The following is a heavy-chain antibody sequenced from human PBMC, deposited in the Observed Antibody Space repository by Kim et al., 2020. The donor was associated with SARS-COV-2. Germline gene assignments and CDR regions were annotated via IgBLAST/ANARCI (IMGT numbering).Heavy chain of an antibody. CDR3: ARTLREDAFDI. J-gene: IGHJ3*02. D-gene: IGHD4-17*01. Sequence: TYYNPSLKSRVTISVDTSKNQFSLKLSSVTAADTAVYYCARTLREDAFDIWGQGTMVTVSS. V-gene: IGHV4-31*02. CDR2: T.